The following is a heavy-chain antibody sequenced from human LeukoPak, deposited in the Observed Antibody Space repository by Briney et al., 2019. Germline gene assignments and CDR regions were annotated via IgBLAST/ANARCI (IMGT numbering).Heavy chain of an antibody. CDR1: GGSFSGYY. CDR2: INHSGST. V-gene: IGHV4-34*01. J-gene: IGHJ4*02. D-gene: IGHD3-10*01. Sequence: KPSETLSLTCAVYGGSFSGYYWRWIRQPPGKGLEWIGEINHSGSTNYNPSLKSRVTISVDTSKNQFSLKLSSVTAADTAVYYCARRFRGVRGVPADYWGQGTLVTVSS. CDR3: ARRFRGVRGVPADY.